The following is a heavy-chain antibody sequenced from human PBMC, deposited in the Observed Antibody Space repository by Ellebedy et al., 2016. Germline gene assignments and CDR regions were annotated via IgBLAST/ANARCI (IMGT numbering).Heavy chain of an antibody. J-gene: IGHJ4*02. V-gene: IGHV1-69*13. CDR3: ARGFGSVATIDYY. Sequence: SVKVSXXASGGTFSSYAISWVRQAPGQGLEWMGGIIPIFGTANYAQKFQGRVTITADESTSTAYMELSSLRSEDTAVYYCARGFGSVATIDYYWGQGTLVTVSS. D-gene: IGHD5-12*01. CDR2: IIPIFGTA. CDR1: GGTFSSYA.